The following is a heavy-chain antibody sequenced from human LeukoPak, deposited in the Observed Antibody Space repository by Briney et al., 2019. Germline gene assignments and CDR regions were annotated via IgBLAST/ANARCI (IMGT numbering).Heavy chain of an antibody. CDR3: ARDRDYYGSGSYYNVVDY. V-gene: IGHV1-2*06. CDR1: GYTFTGYY. CDR2: MNPNSGGT. J-gene: IGHJ4*02. D-gene: IGHD3-10*01. Sequence: ASVKVSCKASGYTFTGYYMHWVRQAPGQGLEWMGRMNPNSGGTNYAQKFQGRVTMTRDTSISTAYMELSRLRSDDTAVYYCARDRDYYGSGSYYNVVDYWGQGTLVTVSS.